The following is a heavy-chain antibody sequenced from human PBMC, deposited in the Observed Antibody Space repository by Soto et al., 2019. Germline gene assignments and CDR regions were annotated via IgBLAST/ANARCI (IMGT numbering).Heavy chain of an antibody. CDR2: ISAYNGNT. J-gene: IGHJ6*02. V-gene: IGHV1-18*01. D-gene: IGHD6-13*01. CDR3: ARDEGSSSWYGYYYYGMDV. CDR1: GYTCTIYG. Sequence: ASVKVSCKASGYTCTIYGISCVLQSPLQWLEWMGWISAYNGNTNYAQKLQGRVTMTTDTSTSTAYMELRSLRSDDTAVYYCARDEGSSSWYGYYYYGMDVWGQGTTVTVSS.